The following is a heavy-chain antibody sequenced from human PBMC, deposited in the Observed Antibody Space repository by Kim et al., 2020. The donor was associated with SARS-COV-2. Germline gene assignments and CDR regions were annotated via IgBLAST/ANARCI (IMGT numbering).Heavy chain of an antibody. V-gene: IGHV1-18*01. Sequence: NYAQKLQGRVTMTTDTSTSTAYMELRSLRSDDTAVYYCARGGWFGELLCAYWGQGTLVTVSS. J-gene: IGHJ4*02. D-gene: IGHD3-10*01. CDR3: ARGGWFGELLCAY.